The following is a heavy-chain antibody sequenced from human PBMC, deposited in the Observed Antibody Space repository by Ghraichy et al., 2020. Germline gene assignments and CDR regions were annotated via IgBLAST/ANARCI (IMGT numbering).Heavy chain of an antibody. CDR1: GFTFSSYA. V-gene: IGHV3-23*01. Sequence: GGSLRLSCAASGFTFSSYAMSWVRQAPGKGLEWVSAISGSGGSTYYADSVKGRFTISRDNSKNTLYLQMNSLRAEDTAVYYCAKDCSSTSCHLDTNYWGQGTLVTVSS. D-gene: IGHD2-2*01. J-gene: IGHJ4*02. CDR3: AKDCSSTSCHLDTNY. CDR2: ISGSGGST.